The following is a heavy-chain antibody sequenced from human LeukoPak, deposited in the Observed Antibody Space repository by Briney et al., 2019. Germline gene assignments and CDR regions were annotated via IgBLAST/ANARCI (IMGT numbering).Heavy chain of an antibody. CDR3: ARTFSTSYLDAFDI. CDR1: GGSISSYY. CDR2: IYYSGRT. D-gene: IGHD2-2*01. Sequence: SETLSLTYTVSGGSISSYYWSWIRQPPGKGLEWVGYIYYSGRTDYNPSLKSRVAISADTSKNRFSLMLSSVTAADTAVYFCARTFSTSYLDAFDIWGQGTMVTVSS. J-gene: IGHJ3*02. V-gene: IGHV4-59*08.